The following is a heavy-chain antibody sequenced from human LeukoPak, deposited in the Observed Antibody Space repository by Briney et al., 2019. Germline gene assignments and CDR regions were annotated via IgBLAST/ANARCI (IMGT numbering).Heavy chain of an antibody. CDR1: GYTFASYY. V-gene: IGHV1-46*01. D-gene: IGHD6-19*01. CDR2: INPSGGTT. J-gene: IGHJ4*02. Sequence: ASAKVSCKASGYTFASYYMHWVRQAPGQGLEWMGMINPSGGTTTYAQKFQGRVTMTRDTSTSTVYMELSSLRSEDTAVYYCARPYSSGWYVLDYWGQGTLVTVSS. CDR3: ARPYSSGWYVLDY.